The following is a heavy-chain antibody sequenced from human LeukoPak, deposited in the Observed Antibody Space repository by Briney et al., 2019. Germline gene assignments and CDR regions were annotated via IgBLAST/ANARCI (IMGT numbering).Heavy chain of an antibody. CDR1: GFTFSDYY. CDR3: ARAPRTYDYVWGSYRPLHLDY. D-gene: IGHD3-16*02. CDR2: ISSSGSTI. J-gene: IGHJ4*02. Sequence: GGSLRLSCAASGFTFSDYYMSWIRQAPGKGLEWVSYISSSGSTIYYADFVKGRFTISRDNAKNSLYLQMNSLRAEDTAVYYCARAPRTYDYVWGSYRPLHLDYWGQGTLVTVSS. V-gene: IGHV3-11*01.